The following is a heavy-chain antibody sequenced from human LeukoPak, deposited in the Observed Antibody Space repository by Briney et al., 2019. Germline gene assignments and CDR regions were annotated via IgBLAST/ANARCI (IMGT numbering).Heavy chain of an antibody. CDR1: GGTFSSYA. D-gene: IGHD2-8*01. J-gene: IGHJ3*02. CDR3: ARDQGYCTNGVCYNDAFDI. V-gene: IGHV1-69*13. CDR2: IIPIFGTA. Sequence: SVKVSCKASGGTFSSYAISWVRQGPGQGLEWMGGIIPIFGTANYAQKFQGRVTITADESTSTAYMELSSLRSEDTAVYYCARDQGYCTNGVCYNDAFDIWGQGTMVTVSS.